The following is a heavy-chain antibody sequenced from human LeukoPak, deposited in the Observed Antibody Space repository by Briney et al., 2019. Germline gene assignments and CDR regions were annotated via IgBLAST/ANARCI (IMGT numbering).Heavy chain of an antibody. D-gene: IGHD4-23*01. J-gene: IGHJ4*02. V-gene: IGHV3-7*01. CDR2: IKEDGSEI. CDR1: AFTFSSYW. CDR3: ARDRGYSSFDY. Sequence: GGSLRLSCEASAFTFSSYWMSWVRQAPGKGLEWVANIKEDGSEINYVDSVKGRFTISRDNAKNSLFLQMNSLRVEDTAVYYCARDRGYSSFDYGAREPWSPSPQ.